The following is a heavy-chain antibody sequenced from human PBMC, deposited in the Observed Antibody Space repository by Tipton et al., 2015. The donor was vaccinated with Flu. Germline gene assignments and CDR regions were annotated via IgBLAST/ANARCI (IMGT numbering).Heavy chain of an antibody. CDR1: GFTFSSYE. D-gene: IGHD2-8*01. Sequence: SLRLSCAASGFTFSSYEMNWVRQAPGKGLEWVSYISGGGDTIYYADSVRGRFTISRADAKNSLYLQMNSLRAEDTAVYYCARDPRVTNGAMDVWGQGTTVTVSS. V-gene: IGHV3-48*03. CDR3: ARDPRVTNGAMDV. J-gene: IGHJ6*02. CDR2: ISGGGDTI.